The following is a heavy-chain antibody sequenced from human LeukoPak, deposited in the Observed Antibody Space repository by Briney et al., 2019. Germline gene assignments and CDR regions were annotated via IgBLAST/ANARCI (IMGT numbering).Heavy chain of an antibody. J-gene: IGHJ4*02. CDR2: IHGSGST. V-gene: IGHV4-59*11. Sequence: PSETLSLTCTVSGGSISTHHWNWIRQPPGKGLEYVGNIHGSGSTNYNPSLTSRVTISIDTSKKQFSLNLRSVTAADTAVYYCARDPWDNNLYNFDSWGRGTLVTVSS. CDR1: GGSISTHH. D-gene: IGHD1/OR15-1a*01. CDR3: ARDPWDNNLYNFDS.